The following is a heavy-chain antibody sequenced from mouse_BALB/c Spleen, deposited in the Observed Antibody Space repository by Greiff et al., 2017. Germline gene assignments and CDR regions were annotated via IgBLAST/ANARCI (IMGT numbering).Heavy chain of an antibody. D-gene: IGHD1-1*01. CDR1: GFTFSSFG. Sequence: EVQLVEPGGGLVQPGGSRKLSCAASGFTFSSFGMHWVRQAPEKGLEWVAYISRGSSTIYYADTVKGRFTIARDNPRNTLFLQMTSLRSEDTAMYYCATLYYYGRAMDYWGQGTSVTVSS. CDR2: ISRGSSTI. V-gene: IGHV5-17*02. CDR3: ATLYYYGRAMDY. J-gene: IGHJ4*01.